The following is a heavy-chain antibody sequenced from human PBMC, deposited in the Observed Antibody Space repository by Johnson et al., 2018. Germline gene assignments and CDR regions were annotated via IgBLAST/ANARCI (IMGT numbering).Heavy chain of an antibody. CDR2: SSNQANSFPT. D-gene: IGHD3-3*01. V-gene: IGHV3-72*01. CDR3: ARERYDFWTYYMDV. Sequence: VQLVQSGGGLVQPGGSLRLSCAASGFTFSYHYMDWVRQAPGKGLEWVGRSSNQANSFPTYYAASVKGRFTISRDASDNLVYLQLNSLKTEDTAVYYCARERYDFWTYYMDVWGKGTTVTVSS. J-gene: IGHJ6*03. CDR1: GFTFSYHY.